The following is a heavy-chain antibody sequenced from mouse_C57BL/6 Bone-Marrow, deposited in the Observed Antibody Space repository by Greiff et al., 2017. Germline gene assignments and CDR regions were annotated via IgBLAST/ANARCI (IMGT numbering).Heavy chain of an antibody. CDR2: IYPGDGDT. CDR1: GYAFSSSW. CDR3: ARADAMDD. J-gene: IGHJ4*01. V-gene: IGHV1-82*01. Sequence: VQLQESGPELVKPGASVKISCKASGYAFSSSWMNWVKQRPGKGLEWIGRIYPGDGDTNYNGKFKGKATLTADKSSSTAYMQRSSLTSEDSAVYFCARADAMDDWGQGTSVTVSS.